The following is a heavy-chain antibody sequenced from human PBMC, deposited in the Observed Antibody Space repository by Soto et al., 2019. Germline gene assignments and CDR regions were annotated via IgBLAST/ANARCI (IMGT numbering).Heavy chain of an antibody. CDR2: TRNKANSYTT. CDR3: TRSSGSYRYFDL. V-gene: IGHV3-72*01. Sequence: GGSLRLSCAASGFIFRDHCGDWVRQAPGKGLEWVARTRNKANSYTTEYAASVKGRFTISRDNSKNSLYLQMNSLKSEDTAVYYCTRSSGSYRYFDLWGRGTLVIVS. J-gene: IGHJ2*01. D-gene: IGHD1-26*01. CDR1: GFIFRDHC.